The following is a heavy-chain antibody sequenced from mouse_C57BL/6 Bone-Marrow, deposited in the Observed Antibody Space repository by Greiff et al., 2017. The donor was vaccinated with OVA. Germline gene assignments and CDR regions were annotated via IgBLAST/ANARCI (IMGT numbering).Heavy chain of an antibody. CDR3: ASWDWCAY. CDR1: GYTFTDYN. D-gene: IGHD4-1*01. V-gene: IGHV1-18*01. Sequence: VQLQQSGPELVKPGASVKIPCKASGYTFTDYNMDWVKQSHGKSLEWIGDINPNNGGTIYNQKFKGKATLTVDKSSSTAYMELRSLTSEDTAVYYCASWDWCAYWGQGTLVTVSA. J-gene: IGHJ3*01. CDR2: INPNNGGT.